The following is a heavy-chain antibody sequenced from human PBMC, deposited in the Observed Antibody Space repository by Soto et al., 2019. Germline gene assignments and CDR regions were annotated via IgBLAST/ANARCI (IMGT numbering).Heavy chain of an antibody. D-gene: IGHD3-10*02. V-gene: IGHV1-69*12. CDR2: FIPIFGTT. CDR3: ARVDSSMFEGGEWFDP. Sequence: QVVQSGAEVKKPGSSVKVSCKASGGTFNRQAFSWVRQAPGQGLEWMGGFIPIFGTTDYSQKFQGRVTITADEATSTAYMELSSLTSDETAVYYCARVDSSMFEGGEWFDPWGQGTLGTVSS. CDR1: GGTFNRQA. J-gene: IGHJ5*02.